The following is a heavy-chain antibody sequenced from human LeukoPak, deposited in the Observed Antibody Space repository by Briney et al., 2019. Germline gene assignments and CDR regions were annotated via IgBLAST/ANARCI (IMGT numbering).Heavy chain of an antibody. CDR2: TGSSSNYT. D-gene: IGHD3-22*01. J-gene: IGHJ3*02. Sequence: SGGSLRLSCAASGFSFSSYSMNWVRQAPGKGLEWVSSTGSSSNYTYYADSVKGRFTISRENAKNSLYLQMNSLRAEDTAVYYCARAKMFYYEGGTYYHAFDIWGQGTMVTVSS. CDR1: GFSFSSYS. CDR3: ARAKMFYYEGGTYYHAFDI. V-gene: IGHV3-21*01.